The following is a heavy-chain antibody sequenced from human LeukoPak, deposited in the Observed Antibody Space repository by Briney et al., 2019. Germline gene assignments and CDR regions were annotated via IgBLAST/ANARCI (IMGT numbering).Heavy chain of an antibody. D-gene: IGHD6-19*01. CDR3: AKVGDSSGWPIDY. Sequence: PSQTLSLTCTVSGGSISSGGYYWSWIRQPPGKGLEWIGYIYHSGSTYYNPSLKSRVTISVDRSKNQFSLKLSSVTAADTAVYYCAKVGDSSGWPIDYWGQGTLVTVSS. V-gene: IGHV4-30-2*01. CDR2: IYHSGST. CDR1: GGSISSGGYY. J-gene: IGHJ4*02.